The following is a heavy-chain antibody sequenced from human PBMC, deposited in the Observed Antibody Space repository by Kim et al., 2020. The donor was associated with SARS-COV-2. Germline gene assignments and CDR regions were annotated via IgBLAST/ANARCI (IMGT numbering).Heavy chain of an antibody. J-gene: IGHJ4*02. D-gene: IGHD4-17*01. V-gene: IGHV4-39*01. CDR3: ARPRYGDYGTTYFDY. Sequence: PRLTSRVPISVDTSQNQFSLKLSSVTAADTAVYYCARPRYGDYGTTYFDYWGQGTLVTVSS.